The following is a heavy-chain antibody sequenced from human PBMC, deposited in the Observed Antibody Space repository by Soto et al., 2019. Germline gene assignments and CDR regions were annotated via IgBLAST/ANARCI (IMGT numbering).Heavy chain of an antibody. Sequence: EVRLVESGGGSVQPGMSLRLSCVGSAFNIPDRAMHWVRQAPGKGLEWVSGIYWNSARIDYADSVKGRFTISRDNAKNSLYLQMNSLKIEDTATYYCGRVGGWLGGSNAFDIWGQGTTVTVSS. D-gene: IGHD3-16*01. CDR2: IYWNSARI. V-gene: IGHV3-9*01. CDR1: AFNIPDRA. CDR3: GRVGGWLGGSNAFDI. J-gene: IGHJ3*02.